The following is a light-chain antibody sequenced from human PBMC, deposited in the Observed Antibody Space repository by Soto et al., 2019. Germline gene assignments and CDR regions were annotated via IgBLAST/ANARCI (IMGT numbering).Light chain of an antibody. J-gene: IGKJ1*01. Sequence: DIQMTQSPSSLSASVGDRVTITCRASQSISSYLNWYQQKPGKAPKLLIYAASSLQVGVPSRFSGSGSGTDFTLTISSLQPDDFATYYCQQSYSSPETFGQGTKVEI. CDR1: QSISSY. V-gene: IGKV1-39*01. CDR2: AAS. CDR3: QQSYSSPET.